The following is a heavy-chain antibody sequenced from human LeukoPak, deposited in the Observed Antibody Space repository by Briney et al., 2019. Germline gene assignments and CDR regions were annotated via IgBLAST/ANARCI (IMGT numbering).Heavy chain of an antibody. J-gene: IGHJ4*02. D-gene: IGHD3-10*01. CDR1: GGSISSSSYY. Sequence: PSETLSLTCTVSGGSISSSSYYWGWIHQPPGKGLEWIGSIYYSGSTYYNPSLKSRVTISVDTSKNQFSLKLSSVTAADTAVYYCAREIVLWFGVLDYWGQGTLVTVSS. V-gene: IGHV4-39*01. CDR3: AREIVLWFGVLDY. CDR2: IYYSGST.